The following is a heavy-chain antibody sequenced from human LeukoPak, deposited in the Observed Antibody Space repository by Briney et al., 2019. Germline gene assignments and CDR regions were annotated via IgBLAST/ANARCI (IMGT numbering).Heavy chain of an antibody. D-gene: IGHD6-19*01. Sequence: ASVKVSSKASGYTFPSYYMHWVRQAPGQGLEWMGIINPSGGSTSYAQKFQGRVTMTRDMSTSTVYMELSSLRSEDTAVYYCASVAVAGPVNFDYWGQGTLVTVSS. CDR1: GYTFPSYY. V-gene: IGHV1-46*01. CDR3: ASVAVAGPVNFDY. CDR2: INPSGGST. J-gene: IGHJ4*02.